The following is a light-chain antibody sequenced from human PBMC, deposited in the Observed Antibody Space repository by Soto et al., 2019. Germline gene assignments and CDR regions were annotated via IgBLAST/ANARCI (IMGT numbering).Light chain of an antibody. CDR1: QSVNRW. CDR2: DAS. V-gene: IGKV1-5*01. J-gene: IGKJ1*01. CDR3: QQYKSYSPWT. Sequence: DIQMTQSPSTLSASVGDRVTITCRASQSVNRWLAWFQQKPGKVPKLLIFDASTLQTGVPSRFGGRGSGTEFALYISGMKSDDFAPYYCQQYKSYSPWTFGPGTKVEI.